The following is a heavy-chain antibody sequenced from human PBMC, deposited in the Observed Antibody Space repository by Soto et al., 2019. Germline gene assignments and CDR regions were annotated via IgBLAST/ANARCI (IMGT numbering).Heavy chain of an antibody. D-gene: IGHD6-13*01. CDR3: TTDFSSFSRPLSPLAAAGTSYAFDI. V-gene: IGHV3-15*01. CDR1: GFTFSNAW. CDR2: IKSKTDGGTT. J-gene: IGHJ3*02. Sequence: GGSLRLSCAASGFTFSNAWMSWVRQAPGKGLEWVGRIKSKTDGGTTDYAAPVKGRFTISRDDSKNTLYLQMNRLKTEDTAVYYCTTDFSSFSRPLSPLAAAGTSYAFDIWGQGTMVTVSS.